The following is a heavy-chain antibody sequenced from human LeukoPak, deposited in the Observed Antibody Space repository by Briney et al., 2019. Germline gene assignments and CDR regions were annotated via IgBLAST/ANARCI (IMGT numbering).Heavy chain of an antibody. CDR3: ARELLNYYYYMDV. CDR1: GFTFSSYS. Sequence: PGGSLRLSCAASGFTFSSYSMNWVRQAPGKGLEWVSSISSSSSYIYYADSVKGRFTISRDNAKNTLYLQMNSLRAEDTAVYYCARELLNYYYYMDVWGKGTTVTVSS. CDR2: ISSSSSYI. D-gene: IGHD2-8*02. V-gene: IGHV3-21*01. J-gene: IGHJ6*03.